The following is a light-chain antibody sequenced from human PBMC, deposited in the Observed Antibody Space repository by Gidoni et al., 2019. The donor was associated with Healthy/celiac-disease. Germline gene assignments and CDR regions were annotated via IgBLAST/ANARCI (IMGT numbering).Light chain of an antibody. Sequence: DIVMTQSPLSLPVTHGEPASISCRSSQSLLHSNGYNYLDWYLQKPGQSPQLLIYLDSNRASGVPDRFSGSGSGTDFTLKISRVEAEDVGVYYCMQALQTPFTFGPGTKVDIK. CDR2: LDS. CDR1: QSLLHSNGYNY. CDR3: MQALQTPFT. J-gene: IGKJ3*01. V-gene: IGKV2-28*01.